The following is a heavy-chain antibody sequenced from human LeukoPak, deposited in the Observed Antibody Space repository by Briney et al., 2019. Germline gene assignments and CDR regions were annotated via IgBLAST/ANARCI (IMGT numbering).Heavy chain of an antibody. Sequence: GGSLRLSCGASGFTFSSYWMSWVREAPGKGREGVANIKQEGSEKYYVVSVKGRFTISRDNAKNSLYLQIRSVSGDATAVYYCASARWAAGAASFDYWGQGSVVTVSS. CDR3: ASARWAAGAASFDY. CDR2: IKQEGSEK. V-gene: IGHV3-7*05. D-gene: IGHD4-23*01. CDR1: GFTFSSYW. J-gene: IGHJ4*02.